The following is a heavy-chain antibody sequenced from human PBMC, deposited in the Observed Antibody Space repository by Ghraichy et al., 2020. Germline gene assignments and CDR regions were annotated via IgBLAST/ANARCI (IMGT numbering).Heavy chain of an antibody. D-gene: IGHD2-21*01. CDR1: GGTFSSYA. Sequence: SVKVSCKASGGTFSSYAISWVRQAPGQGLEWMGGIIPIFGTANYAQKFQGRVTITADKSTSTAYMELSSLRSEDTAVYYCASSENCGGDCLQYYFDYWGQGTLVTVSS. CDR2: IIPIFGTA. V-gene: IGHV1-69*06. CDR3: ASSENCGGDCLQYYFDY. J-gene: IGHJ4*02.